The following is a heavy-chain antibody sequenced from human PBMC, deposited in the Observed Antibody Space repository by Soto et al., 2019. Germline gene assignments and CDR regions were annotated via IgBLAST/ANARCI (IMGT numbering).Heavy chain of an antibody. CDR1: GGTFSSYA. J-gene: IGHJ4*02. V-gene: IGHV1-69*13. CDR3: ARTFYCSGGSCYSVGVGY. CDR2: IIPIFGTA. Sequence: SVKVSFKASGGTFSSYAISWVRQAAGQGLEWMGGIIPIFGTANYAQKFQGRVTITAEESTSTAYMELSSLRSEDTAVYYCARTFYCSGGSCYSVGVGYWGQGTLVTVSS. D-gene: IGHD2-15*01.